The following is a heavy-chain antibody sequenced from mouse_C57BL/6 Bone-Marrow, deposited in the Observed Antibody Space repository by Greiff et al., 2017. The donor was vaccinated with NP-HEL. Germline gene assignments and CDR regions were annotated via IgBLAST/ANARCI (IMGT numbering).Heavy chain of an antibody. CDR2: ISSGGSYT. V-gene: IGHV5-6*01. J-gene: IGHJ1*03. CDR1: GFTFSSYG. D-gene: IGHD2-3*01. Sequence: VQLKESGGDLVKPGGSLKLSCAASGFTFSSYGMSWVRQTPDKRLEWVATISSGGSYTYYPDSVKGRFTIPRDNAKNTLYLQMSSLKSEDTAMYYCARRGWLLWYFDVWGTGTTVTVSS. CDR3: ARRGWLLWYFDV.